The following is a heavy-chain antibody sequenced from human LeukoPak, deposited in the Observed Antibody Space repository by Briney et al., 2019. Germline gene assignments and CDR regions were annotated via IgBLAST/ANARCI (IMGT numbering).Heavy chain of an antibody. D-gene: IGHD2-2*01. CDR3: ARDGGYCSSTSCYMDV. V-gene: IGHV1-2*02. CDR2: INPNSGGT. Sequence: GASVKVSCKASGYTFTDYYMHWVRQAPGQGLEWMGWINPNSGGTNYAQKFQGRVTMTRDTSISTAYMELCRLRSDDTAVYYCARDGGYCSSTSCYMDVWGKGTTVTVSS. CDR1: GYTFTDYY. J-gene: IGHJ6*03.